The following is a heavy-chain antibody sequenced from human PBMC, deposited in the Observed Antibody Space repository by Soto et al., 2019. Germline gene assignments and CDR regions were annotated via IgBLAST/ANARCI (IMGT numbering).Heavy chain of an antibody. CDR1: GFTFSDYY. CDR3: ARDPFYCISTSCDYYGMDV. CDR2: ISSSGSTI. V-gene: IGHV3-11*01. Sequence: GGSLRLSCAASGFTFSDYYMSWIRQAPGKGLEWVSYISSSGSTIYYADSVKGRFTISRDNAKNSLYLQMNSLRAEDTAVYYCARDPFYCISTSCDYYGMDVWGQGTTVTVSS. D-gene: IGHD2-2*01. J-gene: IGHJ6*02.